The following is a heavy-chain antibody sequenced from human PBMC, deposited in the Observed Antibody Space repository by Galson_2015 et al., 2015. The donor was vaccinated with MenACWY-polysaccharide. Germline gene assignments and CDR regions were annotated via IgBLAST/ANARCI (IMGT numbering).Heavy chain of an antibody. CDR1: GFIFSNHA. D-gene: IGHD3-9*01. V-gene: IGHV3-30-3*01. CDR2: ISYDGINK. CDR3: ARDASPLGRYFDSKEWDY. J-gene: IGHJ4*02. Sequence: SLRLSCAVSGFIFSNHAMHWVRQAPGKGLEWVGVISYDGINKYYADSVKGRITISRDDSQNTLFLQLNSLRAEDTAVYYCARDASPLGRYFDSKEWDYWGQGSLVTVSS.